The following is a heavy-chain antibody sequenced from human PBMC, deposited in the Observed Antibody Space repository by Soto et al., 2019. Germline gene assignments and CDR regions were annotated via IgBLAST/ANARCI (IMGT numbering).Heavy chain of an antibody. D-gene: IGHD2-2*01. V-gene: IGHV1-46*01. CDR1: GYSFTNFH. J-gene: IGHJ4*02. CDR2: IDPSGGIT. Sequence: QVQLSQFGAEVKKPGASVKVSCKASGYSFTNFHIHWVRQAPGQGLEWMGMIDPSGGITRYAQRLQGRITMTRDASTSTVYMELRSLTSEDTAVYYCARDVIGHDHYATIGYYFDHWGQGTLVTVSS. CDR3: ARDVIGHDHYATIGYYFDH.